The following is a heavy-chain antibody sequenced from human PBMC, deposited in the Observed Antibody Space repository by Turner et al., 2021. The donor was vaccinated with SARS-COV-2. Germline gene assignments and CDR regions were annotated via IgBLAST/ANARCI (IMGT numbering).Heavy chain of an antibody. CDR2: ISGSGGST. D-gene: IGHD6-19*01. CDR1: GFTFSSYA. J-gene: IGHJ3*02. Sequence: EVQLLESGGGLVQPGGSLRLSCAASGFTFSSYATSWLRQAPGKGLEWVSAISGSGGSTYYADSVKGRFTISRDDSKNTLYLQMNSLRAEDTAVYCCAKDIRTTPIAVAGRGAFDIWGQGTKVTVSS. V-gene: IGHV3-23*01. CDR3: AKDIRTTPIAVAGRGAFDI.